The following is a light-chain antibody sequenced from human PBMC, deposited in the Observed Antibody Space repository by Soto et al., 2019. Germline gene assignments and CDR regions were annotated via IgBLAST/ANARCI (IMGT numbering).Light chain of an antibody. J-gene: IGKJ4*01. V-gene: IGKV3-15*01. Sequence: EIGMAKSPATLSVSPGERVTLSCRASQSVSSALAWFQQKPGQTPRLLIYGASTRATGIPARFSGSGSGTEFTLTISSLQSEDFAVYYCQQYKSWPPALTFGGGTKVDSK. CDR1: QSVSSA. CDR2: GAS. CDR3: QQYKSWPPALT.